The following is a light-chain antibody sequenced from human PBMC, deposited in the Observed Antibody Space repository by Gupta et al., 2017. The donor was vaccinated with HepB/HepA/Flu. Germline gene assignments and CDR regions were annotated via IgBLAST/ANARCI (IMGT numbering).Light chain of an antibody. CDR1: AVAKQY. CDR2: KDS. V-gene: IGLV3-25*03. J-gene: IGLJ1*01. CDR3: QSADSSGTTRV. Sequence: SYDLTQPPSVSVSPGQTARITCSGDAVAKQYAYWYQQKPGQAPVLVIYKDSERPSGIPERFSGSSSGTTVTLTISGVQAEDEADYYCQSADSSGTTRVFGTGTKVTVL.